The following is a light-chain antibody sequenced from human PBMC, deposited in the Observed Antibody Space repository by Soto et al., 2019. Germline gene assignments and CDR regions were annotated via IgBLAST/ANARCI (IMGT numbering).Light chain of an antibody. CDR1: SSNIGSNC. CDR2: RNN. Sequence: QSVLTQPPSASGTPGQRVTISCSGSSSNIGSNCVYWYQQLPGTAPKLLIYRNNQRPSGVPDRFSRSKSGTSASLAISGLRSEDEADYYCAAWDDSLSGPGVFGGGTKLTVL. J-gene: IGLJ2*01. CDR3: AAWDDSLSGPGV. V-gene: IGLV1-47*01.